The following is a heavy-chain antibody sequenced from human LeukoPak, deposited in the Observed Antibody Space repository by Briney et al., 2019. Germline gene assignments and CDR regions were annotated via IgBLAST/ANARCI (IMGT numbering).Heavy chain of an antibody. CDR1: GFNFGIYG. CDR3: ARDRRYFDTGGLGGPDY. CDR2: MWDDGTNE. Sequence: GGSLRLSCAASGFNFGIYGMHWVRQAPGKGLEWVAVMWDDGTNEHYVESVKGRFTISRDNGKRTLYLQMNNLRAEDTAVYYCARDRRYFDTGGLGGPDYWGQGTLITVSS. D-gene: IGHD2-8*02. V-gene: IGHV3-33*01. J-gene: IGHJ4*02.